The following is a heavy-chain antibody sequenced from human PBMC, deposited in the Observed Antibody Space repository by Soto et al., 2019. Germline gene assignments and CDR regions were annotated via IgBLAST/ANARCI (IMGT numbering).Heavy chain of an antibody. CDR2: IYWDDDK. V-gene: IGHV2-5*02. CDR1: GFSLSTSGVG. D-gene: IGHD3-3*01. J-gene: IGHJ5*02. CDR3: AHTRTIFGVVTMYNWFDP. Sequence: SGPPLVNPTQTLTLTCTFSGFSLSTSGVGVGWIRQPPGKALEWLALIYWDDDKRYSPSLKSRLTITKDTSKNQVVLTMTNMDPVDTATYYCAHTRTIFGVVTMYNWFDPWGQGTLVTVSS.